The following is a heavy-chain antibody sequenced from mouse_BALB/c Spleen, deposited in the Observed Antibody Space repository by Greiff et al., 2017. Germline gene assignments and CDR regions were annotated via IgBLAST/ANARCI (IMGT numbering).Heavy chain of an antibody. CDR3: ARYGYDWYFDV. J-gene: IGHJ1*01. CDR2: ISSGGGNT. D-gene: IGHD2-2*01. Sequence: EVMLVESGGGLVKPGGSLKLSCAASGFTFSSYTMSWVRQTPEKRLEWVATISSGGGNTYYPDSVKGRFTISRDNAKNNLYLQMSSLRSEDTALYYCARYGYDWYFDVWGAGTTVTVSS. CDR1: GFTFSSYT. V-gene: IGHV5-9*03.